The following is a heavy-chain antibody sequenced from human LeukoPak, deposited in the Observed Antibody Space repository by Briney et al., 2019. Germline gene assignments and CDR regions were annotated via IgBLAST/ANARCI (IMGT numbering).Heavy chain of an antibody. CDR3: ARDLPYYDILTGYLATQLSAPFDI. V-gene: IGHV4-39*07. D-gene: IGHD3-9*01. Sequence: SETVSLTCTVSGDSITGYYWGWIRQPPGKGLEWIGNIYYTGNTYYNASLKSRVTISVDTSKNQFSLKVISMTAADTAVYYCARDLPYYDILTGYLATQLSAPFDIWGQGTMVTVSS. CDR1: GDSITGYY. J-gene: IGHJ3*02. CDR2: IYYTGNT.